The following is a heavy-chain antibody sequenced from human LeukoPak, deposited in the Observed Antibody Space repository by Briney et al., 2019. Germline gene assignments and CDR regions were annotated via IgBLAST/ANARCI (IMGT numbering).Heavy chain of an antibody. V-gene: IGHV1-46*01. CDR1: GYTFTSYY. CDR2: INPTGGST. CDR3: ARAWSVSYDILTGRKGGDY. Sequence: GASVKVSCKASGYTFTSYYMHWVRQAPGQGLEWMGIINPTGGSTSYAQKFQGRGTMTRDTSTSTVYMELSSLRSEDTAVYYCARAWSVSYDILTGRKGGDYWGQGTLVTVSS. D-gene: IGHD3-9*01. J-gene: IGHJ4*02.